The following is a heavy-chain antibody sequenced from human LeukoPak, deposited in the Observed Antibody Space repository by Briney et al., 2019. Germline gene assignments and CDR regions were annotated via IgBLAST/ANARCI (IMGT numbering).Heavy chain of an antibody. Sequence: PSETLSLTCAVYGGSFSGYYWSWIRQPPGKGLEWIGEINHSGSTNYNPSLKSRVTISVDMSKNQFSLRLSSVTAADTAVYYCARGPPAKPGTGYYYGMDVWGQGTTVTVSS. V-gene: IGHV4-34*01. CDR1: GGSFSGYY. CDR3: ARGPPAKPGTGYYYGMDV. D-gene: IGHD2-2*01. J-gene: IGHJ6*02. CDR2: INHSGST.